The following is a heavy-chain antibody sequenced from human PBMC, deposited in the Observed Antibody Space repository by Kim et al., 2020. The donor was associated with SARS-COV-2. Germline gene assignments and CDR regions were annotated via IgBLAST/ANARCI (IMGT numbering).Heavy chain of an antibody. Sequence: DSVKGRFTNSRDNAKNSMYLQMNSLRDEDTAVYYCARESAVDGDFSFDPWGQGTLVTVSS. V-gene: IGHV3-48*02. J-gene: IGHJ5*02. CDR3: ARESAVDGDFSFDP. D-gene: IGHD4-17*01.